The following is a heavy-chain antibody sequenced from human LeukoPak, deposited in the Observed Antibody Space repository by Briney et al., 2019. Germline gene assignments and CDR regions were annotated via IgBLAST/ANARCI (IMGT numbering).Heavy chain of an antibody. CDR2: IKQDGSEK. Sequence: GGSLRLSCAASGFTFRIYWMSWVRQAPGKGLEWVANIKQDGSEKYYVDSVKGRFTISRDNAKNSLYLQMNSLRAEDTAVYYCARIGPSLYDSSGYMMKNAFDIWGQGTMVTVSS. J-gene: IGHJ3*02. CDR1: GFTFRIYW. V-gene: IGHV3-7*01. CDR3: ARIGPSLYDSSGYMMKNAFDI. D-gene: IGHD3-22*01.